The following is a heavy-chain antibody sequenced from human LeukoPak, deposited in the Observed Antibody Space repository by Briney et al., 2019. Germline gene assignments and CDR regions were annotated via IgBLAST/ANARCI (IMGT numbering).Heavy chain of an antibody. CDR1: GGSISSYY. Sequence: SETLSLTCTVSGGSISSYYWSWIRQPPGKGLEWIGYIYYSGSTNYNPSLKSRVTISVDGSKNQFSLKLSSVTDADTAVYYCARASKYCSSSTCYPHKVDYWGQGTLVTVSS. V-gene: IGHV4-59*12. CDR3: ARASKYCSSSTCYPHKVDY. CDR2: IYYSGST. D-gene: IGHD2-2*01. J-gene: IGHJ4*02.